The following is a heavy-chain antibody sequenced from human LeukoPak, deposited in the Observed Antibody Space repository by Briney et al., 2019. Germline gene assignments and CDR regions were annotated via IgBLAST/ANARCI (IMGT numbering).Heavy chain of an antibody. Sequence: ASVKVSCKASGCTFTSYGISWVRQAPGQGLEWMGWISAYNGNTNYAQKLQGRVTMTTDTSTSTAYMELRSLRSDDTAVYYCASTKFLSGWFDPWGQGTLVTVSS. CDR1: GCTFTSYG. CDR3: ASTKFLSGWFDP. D-gene: IGHD2-21*01. CDR2: ISAYNGNT. V-gene: IGHV1-18*01. J-gene: IGHJ5*02.